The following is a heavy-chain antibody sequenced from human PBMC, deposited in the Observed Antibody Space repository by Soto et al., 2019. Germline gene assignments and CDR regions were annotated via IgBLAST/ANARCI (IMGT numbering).Heavy chain of an antibody. D-gene: IGHD3-3*01. CDR1: GYTFTGYY. J-gene: IGHJ4*02. Sequence: ASVKVSCKASGYTFTGYYMHWVRQAPGQGLEWMGWINPNSGGTNYAQKFQGRVTMTRDTSISTAYMELSRLRSDDTAVYYCARDSSRNYDFWSGYSALFDYWGQGTLVTVSS. CDR3: ARDSSRNYDFWSGYSALFDY. V-gene: IGHV1-2*02. CDR2: INPNSGGT.